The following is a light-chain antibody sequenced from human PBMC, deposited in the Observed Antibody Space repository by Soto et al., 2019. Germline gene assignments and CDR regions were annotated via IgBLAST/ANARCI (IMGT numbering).Light chain of an antibody. V-gene: IGKV3-11*01. CDR1: QSVSSY. CDR3: QQRSNWPSWT. CDR2: DAS. J-gene: IGKJ1*01. Sequence: EMVLAQSPGTLSLSPGERATLSCRASQSVSSYLAWYQQKPGQAPRLLIYDASNRATGIPARFSGSGSGTDFTLTISSLEPEDFAVYYCQQRSNWPSWTFGQGTKVDIK.